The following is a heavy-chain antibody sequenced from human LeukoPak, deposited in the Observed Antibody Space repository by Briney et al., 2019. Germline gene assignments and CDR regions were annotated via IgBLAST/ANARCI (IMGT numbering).Heavy chain of an antibody. J-gene: IGHJ6*02. CDR3: ASGTEQTAAVPGYYYGMDV. V-gene: IGHV3-9*01. D-gene: IGHD6-13*01. Sequence: PGRSLRLSCAASGFTFDDYAMHWVRQAPGKGLEWVSGISWNSGSIGYADSVKGRFTISRDNAKNSLYLQMNSLRAEDTAVYYCASGTEQTAAVPGYYYGMDVWGQGTTVTVSS. CDR1: GFTFDDYA. CDR2: ISWNSGSI.